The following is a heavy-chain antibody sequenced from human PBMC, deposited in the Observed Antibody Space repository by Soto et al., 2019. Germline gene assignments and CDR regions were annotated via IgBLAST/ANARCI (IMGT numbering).Heavy chain of an antibody. V-gene: IGHV3-23*01. D-gene: IGHD3-22*01. CDR1: VFTFTNYA. CDR3: AKEGKFYTSSGYYYDFES. J-gene: IGHJ4*02. Sequence: VGSLRLSCASSVFTFTNYAMSCVRHSPGKWLQWVSTISESGHATFYADSLKGRFTISRDNSKNTLFLQMHSLGAEDTAVYYCAKEGKFYTSSGYYYDFESWGQGTLVTVSS. CDR2: ISESGHAT.